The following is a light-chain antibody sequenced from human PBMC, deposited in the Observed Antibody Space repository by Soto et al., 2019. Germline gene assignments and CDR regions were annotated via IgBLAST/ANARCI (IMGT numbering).Light chain of an antibody. J-gene: IGKJ2*01. CDR2: WAS. CDR3: QQYYSAPHT. V-gene: IGKV4-1*01. Sequence: DIVMTQSPDSLAVSLGERATINCKSSQSVLYSSNNKNYLAWYQQKPGQPPKLLIYWASTRKSGVPDRFSGSGSGTDFTLTISSLQAEDVAVYYCQQYYSAPHTFGRGTKLEIK. CDR1: QSVLYSSNNKNY.